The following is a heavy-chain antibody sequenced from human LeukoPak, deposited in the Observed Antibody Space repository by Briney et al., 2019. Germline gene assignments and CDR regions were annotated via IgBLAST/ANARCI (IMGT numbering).Heavy chain of an antibody. J-gene: IGHJ4*02. D-gene: IGHD6-6*01. CDR1: GYSISSGYY. Sequence: PSEPLSLTCAVSGYSISSGYYWGWIRQPPGKGLEWIGSIYHSGSTYYNPSLKSRVTISVDTSKNQFSLKLSSVTAADTAVYYCARDLEYSSSSSSAAFDYWGQGTLVTVSS. V-gene: IGHV4-38-2*01. CDR3: ARDLEYSSSSSSAAFDY. CDR2: IYHSGST.